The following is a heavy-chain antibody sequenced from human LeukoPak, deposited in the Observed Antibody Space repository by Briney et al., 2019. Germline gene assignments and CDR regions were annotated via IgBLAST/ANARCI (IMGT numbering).Heavy chain of an antibody. V-gene: IGHV4-30-4*07. CDR3: ARGQSWVGYKY. J-gene: IGHJ4*02. CDR2: IYYSGST. CDR1: GGSISSGGYS. D-gene: IGHD5-24*01. Sequence: SETLSLTCAVAGGSISSGGYSWSWIRQPPGKGLEWIGYIYYSGSTYYNPSLKSRVTISVDTSKNQFSLKLSSVTAADTAVYYCARGQSWVGYKYWGQGTLVTVSS.